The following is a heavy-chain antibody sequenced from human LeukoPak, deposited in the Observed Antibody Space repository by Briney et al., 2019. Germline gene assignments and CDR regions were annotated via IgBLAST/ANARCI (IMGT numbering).Heavy chain of an antibody. CDR2: IYYSGTT. J-gene: IGHJ3*02. V-gene: IGHV4-59*01. D-gene: IGHD3-10*01. CDR3: AREGSGGAFDI. Sequence: PSETLSLTCTVSGGSISSYYWSWIRQPPGKGLEWIGYIYYSGTTNYNPYLKSRVTISVDTSKNQFSLKLSSVTAADTAVYYCAREGSGGAFDIWGQGTVVTVSS. CDR1: GGSISSYY.